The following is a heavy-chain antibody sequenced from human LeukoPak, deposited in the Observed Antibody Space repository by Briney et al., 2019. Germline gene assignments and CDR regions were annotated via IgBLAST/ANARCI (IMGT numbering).Heavy chain of an antibody. Sequence: SETLSLTCTVSGGSILDSTYYWAWIRQPPGKGLEWIATIFYNGNTHYNPSLKSRVTMSVDTVKNQFSLNLNSVTAADTAVYYCARQSSGYYYGWFDPWGQGTLVNVSS. CDR1: GGSILDSTYY. J-gene: IGHJ5*02. CDR3: ARQSSGYYYGWFDP. D-gene: IGHD3-22*01. CDR2: IFYNGNT. V-gene: IGHV4-39*01.